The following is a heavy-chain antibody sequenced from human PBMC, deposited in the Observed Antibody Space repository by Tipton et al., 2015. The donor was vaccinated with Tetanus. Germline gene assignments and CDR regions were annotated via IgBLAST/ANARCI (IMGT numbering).Heavy chain of an antibody. J-gene: IGHJ6*02. Sequence: TLSLTCTVSGGSISSGGYYWSWIRQHPGKGLEWIGYIYYSGSTYYNPSLKSRVTISVDTSKNQFSLKLSSVTAADTAVYYCAREPSSADRYYYDSSGYYVPYYYYGMDVWGQGTTVTVSS. CDR3: AREPSSADRYYYDSSGYYVPYYYYGMDV. CDR2: IYYSGST. D-gene: IGHD3-22*01. V-gene: IGHV4-31*03. CDR1: GGSISSGGYY.